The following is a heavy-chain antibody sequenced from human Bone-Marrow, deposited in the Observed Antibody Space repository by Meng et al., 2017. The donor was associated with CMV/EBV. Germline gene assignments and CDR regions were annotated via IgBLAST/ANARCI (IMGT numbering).Heavy chain of an antibody. CDR1: GFTLSDYY. J-gene: IGHJ6*02. D-gene: IGHD3-3*01. V-gene: IGHV3-11*01. Sequence: GESLKISCADSGFTLSDYYMSWIRQAPGKGLEWVSYISSGGSTIYYADSVKGRFTISRDNAKNSLYLQMNNLRDDDTAVYYCTRVKGWSPYYSDYCMDVCDQGTTVTVSS. CDR3: TRVKGWSPYYSDYCMDV. CDR2: ISSGGSTI.